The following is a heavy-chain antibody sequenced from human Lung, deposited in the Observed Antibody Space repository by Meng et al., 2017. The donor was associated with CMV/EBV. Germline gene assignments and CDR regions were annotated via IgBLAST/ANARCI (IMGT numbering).Heavy chain of an antibody. CDR3: ARDHRAGRWLQLGYYDY. J-gene: IGHJ4*02. V-gene: IGHV3-30*03. CDR2: ISYDGNNG. Sequence: GGSLRLTCTASRFNFNTYAMHWVRQAPGKGLEWVALISYDGNNGHYADSMKGRFTISRDNAKNTLYLEMNSLRAEDTAVYYCARDHRAGRWLQLGYYDYWGQGTXVTVSS. CDR1: RFNFNTYA. D-gene: IGHD5-24*01.